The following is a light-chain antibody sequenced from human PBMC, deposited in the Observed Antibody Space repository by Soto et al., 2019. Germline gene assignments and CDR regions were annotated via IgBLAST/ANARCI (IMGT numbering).Light chain of an antibody. V-gene: IGKV3-11*01. Sequence: EIVLTQSPATLSLSPGERATLSCRASQSVRNYLAWYQQKPGQAPRFLIYDASNRATGIPARFSGSGSGTDFTLTISSLEPEDFAVYYCQQRSTWPPTFGGGTKVEIK. CDR2: DAS. J-gene: IGKJ4*01. CDR1: QSVRNY. CDR3: QQRSTWPPT.